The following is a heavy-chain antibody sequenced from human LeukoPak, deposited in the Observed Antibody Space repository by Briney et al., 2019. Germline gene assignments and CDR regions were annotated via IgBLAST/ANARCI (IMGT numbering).Heavy chain of an antibody. D-gene: IGHD3-10*01. CDR2: INHSRTT. CDR3: ASRSWSASKGYHYFRDV. Sequence: SVTLSLMCAVYSDSFCGYYWMWLPEPPGRGGEGRGEINHSRTTNYNPSLKSRINISVDPSKSQFSQKVSSVTAADTAVYFCASRSWSASKGYHYFRDVWGEGTTVTVSS. CDR1: SDSFCGYY. V-gene: IGHV4-34*01. J-gene: IGHJ6*04.